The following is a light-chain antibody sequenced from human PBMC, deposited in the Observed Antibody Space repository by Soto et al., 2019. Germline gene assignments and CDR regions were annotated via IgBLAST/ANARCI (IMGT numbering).Light chain of an antibody. CDR3: QQYGSSPPD. J-gene: IGKJ5*01. CDR1: QSVSSSY. CDR2: GAS. V-gene: IGKV3-20*01. Sequence: EIVLTQSPGTLSLSPGERATLSCRASQSVSSSYLAWYQQKHGQAPRLLIYGASRRATGIPDRFSGSGSGTDFTLTISRLEPEDFAVYYCQQYGSSPPDFGQGTRLEIK.